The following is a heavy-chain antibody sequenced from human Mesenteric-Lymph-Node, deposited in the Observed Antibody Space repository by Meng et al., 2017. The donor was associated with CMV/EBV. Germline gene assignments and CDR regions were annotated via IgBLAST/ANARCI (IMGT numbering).Heavy chain of an antibody. D-gene: IGHD2-8*01. CDR2: IYYSGST. Sequence: GSLRLSCTVSGGSISSYYWSWIRQPPGKGLEWIGYIYYSGSTNYNPSLKSRVTISIDTSKNQFSLNLRSVTAADTAVYYCARGENGFHHWGQGTLVTVSS. CDR3: ARGENGFHH. CDR1: GGSISSYY. V-gene: IGHV4-59*01. J-gene: IGHJ4*02.